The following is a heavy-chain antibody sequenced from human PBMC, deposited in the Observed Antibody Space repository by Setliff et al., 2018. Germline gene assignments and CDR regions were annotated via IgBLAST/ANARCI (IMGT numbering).Heavy chain of an antibody. V-gene: IGHV3-23*01. J-gene: IGHJ4*02. D-gene: IGHD3-3*01. CDR1: GFSFSNYA. CDR3: ARDTFWSGYYPIDY. Sequence: GSLRLSCVVSGFSFSNYAMSWVRQAPGKGLEWVSIISASGGTTYYADSVKGRFTVSRDNSRHTLYLQMNSLRAEDTAVYYCARDTFWSGYYPIDYWGQGSLVTVSS. CDR2: ISASGGTT.